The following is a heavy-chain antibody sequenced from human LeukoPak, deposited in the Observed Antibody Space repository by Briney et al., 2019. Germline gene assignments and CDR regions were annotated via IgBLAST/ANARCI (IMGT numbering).Heavy chain of an antibody. CDR2: ISYDGSNK. Sequence: GGSLRLSCAASGFTFSSYAMRWVRQAPGKGLEWVAVISYDGSNKYYADSVKGRFTISRDNSKNTLYLQMNSLRAEDTAVYYCARDSSGWYAGSFDYWGQGTLVTVSS. D-gene: IGHD6-19*01. CDR3: ARDSSGWYAGSFDY. V-gene: IGHV3-30*04. J-gene: IGHJ4*02. CDR1: GFTFSSYA.